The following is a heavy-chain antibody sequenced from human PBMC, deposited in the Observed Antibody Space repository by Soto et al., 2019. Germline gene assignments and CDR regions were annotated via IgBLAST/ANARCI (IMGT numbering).Heavy chain of an antibody. V-gene: IGHV4-59*01. D-gene: IGHD4-17*01. CDR3: ARGRTTVGY. J-gene: IGHJ4*02. Sequence: QVQLQESGPGLVKPSETLSLTCTVSGGSISSYYWSWIRQPPGKGLEWIGYIYYRGSTNYNPSLKSRVTISVDTSKNQFSLKLSSVTAADTAVYYCARGRTTVGYWGQGTLVTVSS. CDR2: IYYRGST. CDR1: GGSISSYY.